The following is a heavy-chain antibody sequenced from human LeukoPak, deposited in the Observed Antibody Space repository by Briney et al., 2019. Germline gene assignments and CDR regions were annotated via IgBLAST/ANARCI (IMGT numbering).Heavy chain of an antibody. J-gene: IGHJ3*01. Sequence: SETLSLTCTVSGGSVSSYYWSWIRQPPGKGLEWIGYIHYSGSTDYSPSLKSRVTISVDTSKNQFSLKMNSVTAADTAMYYCARVQYLPLDVFNLWGQGTMVTVSS. CDR3: ARVQYLPLDVFNL. CDR2: IHYSGST. CDR1: GGSVSSYY. V-gene: IGHV4-59*02. D-gene: IGHD2-2*01.